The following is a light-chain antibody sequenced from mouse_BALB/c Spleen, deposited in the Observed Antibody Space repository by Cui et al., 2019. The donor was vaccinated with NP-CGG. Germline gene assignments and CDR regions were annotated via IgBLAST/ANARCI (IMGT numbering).Light chain of an antibody. CDR1: TGAITTSNY. Sequence: QAVVTQESALTTSPGETVPLTCRLSTGAITTSNYANWVQEKPDHLFTGLIGGTNNRAPGVPARFSGSLIGDKAALTIRGAQTEDEAIYFCALWYSNHWVFGGGTKLTVL. CDR3: ALWYSNHWV. J-gene: IGLJ1*01. CDR2: GTN. V-gene: IGLV1*01.